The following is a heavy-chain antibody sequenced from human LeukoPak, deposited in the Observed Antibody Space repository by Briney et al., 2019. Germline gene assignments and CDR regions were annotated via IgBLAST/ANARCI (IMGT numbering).Heavy chain of an antibody. CDR2: ISGSGGST. J-gene: IGHJ4*02. V-gene: IGHV3-23*01. D-gene: IGHD3-10*01. CDR1: GFTFSSYA. CDR3: AKDPNDYGSGSHADY. Sequence: GGSLRLSCAASGFTFSSYAMSWVRQAPGKGLEWVSAISGSGGSTYYADSVKGRFTISRDNSKNTLYLQMNSLRAEDTAVYYCAKDPNDYGSGSHADYWGQGTLVTVSS.